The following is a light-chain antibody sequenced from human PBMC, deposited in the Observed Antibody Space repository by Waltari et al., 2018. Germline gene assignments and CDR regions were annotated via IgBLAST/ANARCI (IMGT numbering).Light chain of an antibody. CDR3: CSRAGTYTLV. CDR2: DVI. J-gene: IGLJ2*01. CDR1: SSAVGAYNH. Sequence: QSALTQSRSVSGSPGQSVTISCTGTSSAVGAYNHVTWYQPHPGKAPKLMLYDVIKRPSGVPDRFSGSKSGNTASLTISGLQAEDEADYYCCSRAGTYTLVFGGGTKLTVL. V-gene: IGLV2-11*01.